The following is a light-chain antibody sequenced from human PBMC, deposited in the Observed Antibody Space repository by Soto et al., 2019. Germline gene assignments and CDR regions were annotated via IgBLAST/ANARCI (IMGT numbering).Light chain of an antibody. CDR2: DVS. V-gene: IGLV2-14*01. CDR3: SSYTSSDIWV. Sequence: QSVLTQPASVSGSPGQSITIPCTGTSSDVGRHNYVSWYQQHPGKAPKLMIFDVSNRPSGVSNRFSGSKSGNTASLAISGLQAEDEGDYYCSSYTSSDIWVFGGGTQLTVL. J-gene: IGLJ3*02. CDR1: SSDVGRHNY.